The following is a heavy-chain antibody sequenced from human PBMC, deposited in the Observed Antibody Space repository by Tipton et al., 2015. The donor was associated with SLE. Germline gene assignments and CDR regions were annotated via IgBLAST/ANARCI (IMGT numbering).Heavy chain of an antibody. CDR2: ISVGADNT. CDR3: ARDRGPWYFDL. CDR1: GFTFSRYA. V-gene: IGHV3-23*01. D-gene: IGHD1-26*01. Sequence: SLRLSCAASGFTFSRYAMAWARQAPGKGLEWVSAISVGADNTYHADSVKGRFTISRDDSQNTIYLQMNSLRVEDTAVYYCARDRGPWYFDLWGRGTLVTVSS. J-gene: IGHJ2*01.